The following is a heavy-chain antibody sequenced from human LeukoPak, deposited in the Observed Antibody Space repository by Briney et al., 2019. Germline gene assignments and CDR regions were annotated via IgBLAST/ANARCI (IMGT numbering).Heavy chain of an antibody. CDR2: IKSDGKT. J-gene: IGHJ1*01. V-gene: IGHV3-74*01. Sequence: GESLKISCEASGFPFSRYWMHWVRQAPGKGLVWVSRIKSDGKTNYADSVKGRFTISRDNAKNTVSLQMDSLRAEDTGVYYCARAPSEVGGYYPEYFRHWGQGTLVTVSS. CDR1: GFPFSRYW. D-gene: IGHD3-22*01. CDR3: ARAPSEVGGYYPEYFRH.